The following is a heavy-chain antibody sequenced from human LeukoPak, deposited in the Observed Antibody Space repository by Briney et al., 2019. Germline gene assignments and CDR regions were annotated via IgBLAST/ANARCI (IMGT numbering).Heavy chain of an antibody. D-gene: IGHD4-17*01. J-gene: IGHJ5*02. CDR1: GGSFSGYY. V-gene: IGHV4-34*01. CDR2: INHSGST. CDR3: ARGSGTVTT. Sequence: SSETLSLTCAVYGGSFSGYYWSWIRQPPGKGLEWIGEINHSGSTNYNPSLKSRVTISVDTSKNQLSLKLTSVTAADTAVYYCARGSGTVTTWGQGTLVTVSS.